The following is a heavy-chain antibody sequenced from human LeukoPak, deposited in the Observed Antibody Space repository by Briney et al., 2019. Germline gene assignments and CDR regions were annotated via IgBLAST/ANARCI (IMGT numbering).Heavy chain of an antibody. CDR3: AREMGSVYFDY. V-gene: IGHV3-33*01. CDR1: GFSFSSYG. J-gene: IGHJ4*02. D-gene: IGHD3-10*01. Sequence: PGRSLRLSCTASGFSFSSYGIHWVRQTPGKGLEWVALVSYDGSNKDYAGSVKGRFTISRDNSKNTVYLQINSLRAEDTAVYYCAREMGSVYFDYWGRELWSPSPQ. CDR2: VSYDGSNK.